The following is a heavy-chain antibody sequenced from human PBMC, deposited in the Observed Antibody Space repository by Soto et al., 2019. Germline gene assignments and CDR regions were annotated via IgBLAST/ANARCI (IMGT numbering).Heavy chain of an antibody. CDR2: IRSKAYGGTT. J-gene: IGHJ4*02. D-gene: IGHD5-18*01. V-gene: IGHV3-49*03. CDR1: GFTFGDYA. Sequence: PGGSLRLSCTASGFTFGDYAMSWFRQAPGKGLEWVGFIRSKAYGGTTEYAASVKGRFTISRDDSKSIAYLQMNSLKTEDTAVYYCTRAEIQLWLGDYFDYWGQGTLVTVSS. CDR3: TRAEIQLWLGDYFDY.